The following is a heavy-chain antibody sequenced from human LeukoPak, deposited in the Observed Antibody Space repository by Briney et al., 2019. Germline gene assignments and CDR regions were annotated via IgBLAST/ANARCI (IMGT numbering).Heavy chain of an antibody. CDR2: INPNGGGT. CDR1: GYTYNAYD. CDR3: ARDRGYYSSSTGIDY. D-gene: IGHD6-6*01. J-gene: IGHJ4*02. Sequence: ASVKDSCKASGYTYNAYDIHWVRQAPGQGLEWMGWINPNGGGTTYAQKFQGRVTMTRDTSITTAYMELNRLRLDDTALYYCARDRGYYSSSTGIDYWGQGTLVTVSS. V-gene: IGHV1-2*02.